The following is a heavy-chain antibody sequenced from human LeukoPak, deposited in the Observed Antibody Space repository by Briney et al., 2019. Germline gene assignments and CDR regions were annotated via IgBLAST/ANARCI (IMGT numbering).Heavy chain of an antibody. CDR2: IWYDGSNK. D-gene: IGHD2-8*01. V-gene: IGHV3-33*01. CDR3: ARDRMYFDY. CDR1: GFTFSSYG. Sequence: GGSLRLSCAASGFTFSSYGMHWVRQAPGEGLEWVAVIWYDGSNKYYADSVKGRFTISRDNSKNTLYLQMNSLRAEDTAVYYCARDRMYFDYWGQGTLVTVSS. J-gene: IGHJ4*02.